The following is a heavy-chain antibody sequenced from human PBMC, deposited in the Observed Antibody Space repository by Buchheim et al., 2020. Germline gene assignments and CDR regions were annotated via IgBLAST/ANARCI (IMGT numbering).Heavy chain of an antibody. Sequence: QVQLVQSGAEVKKPGSSVKVSCKASGGTFSSYAISWVRQAPGQGLEWMGGIIPIFGTANYAQKFQGRVTITADESTSTAYMELSSLRSEDTAVYYCARSPPEPRIYYDSSAYREDGMDVWGQGTT. J-gene: IGHJ6*02. CDR3: ARSPPEPRIYYDSSAYREDGMDV. V-gene: IGHV1-69*01. CDR1: GGTFSSYA. CDR2: IIPIFGTA. D-gene: IGHD3-22*01.